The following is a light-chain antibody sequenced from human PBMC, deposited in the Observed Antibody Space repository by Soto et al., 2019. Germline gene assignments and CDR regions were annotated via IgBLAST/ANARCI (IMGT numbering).Light chain of an antibody. CDR1: QSVSSSY. J-gene: IGKJ5*01. CDR2: GAS. V-gene: IGKV3-20*01. CDR3: QHYDSLTIT. Sequence: EIVLTQSPGTLSLSPGERATLSCRASQSVSSSYLAWYQQKPGQPPRLLIYGASSRATGIPDRFSGSGSGTAFTLTISRLEPEDFAVFYCQHYDSLTITFGQWTRLEIK.